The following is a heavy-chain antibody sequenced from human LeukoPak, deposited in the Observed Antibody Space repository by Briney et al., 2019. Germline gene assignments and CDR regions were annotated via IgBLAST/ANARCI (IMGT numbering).Heavy chain of an antibody. Sequence: ASVTVSCKASGYTFTSYDISWVRQAPGQGLEWMGWISAYNGNTNYAQKLQGRVTMTTDTSTSTAYMELRSLRSDDTAVYYCARDLYRRIAAAGTGLYYFDYWGQGTLVTVSS. CDR2: ISAYNGNT. CDR1: GYTFTSYD. V-gene: IGHV1-18*01. CDR3: ARDLYRRIAAAGTGLYYFDY. D-gene: IGHD6-13*01. J-gene: IGHJ4*02.